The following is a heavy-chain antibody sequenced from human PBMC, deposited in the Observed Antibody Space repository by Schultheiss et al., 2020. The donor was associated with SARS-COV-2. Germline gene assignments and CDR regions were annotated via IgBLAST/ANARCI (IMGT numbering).Heavy chain of an antibody. CDR1: GGSISPYY. J-gene: IGHJ6*02. CDR2: IYYSGST. D-gene: IGHD5-12*01. V-gene: IGHV4-59*08. Sequence: SETLSLTCTVSGGSISPYYWSWIRQTPGKGLEWIGYIYYSGSTYYNPSLKSRVTISVDTSKNQFSLKLSSVTAADTAVYYCASGVRVATPIGYYYYGMDVWGQGTTVTVSS. CDR3: ASGVRVATPIGYYYYGMDV.